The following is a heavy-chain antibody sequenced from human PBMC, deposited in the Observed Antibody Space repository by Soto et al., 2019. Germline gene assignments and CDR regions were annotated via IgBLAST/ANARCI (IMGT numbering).Heavy chain of an antibody. J-gene: IGHJ4*02. CDR1: GLTFSNYA. D-gene: IGHD1-7*01. CDR3: AKNQARELPRVIDF. Sequence: EVRLLESGGGLVKPGGSLRLSCATSGLTFSNYAMSWVRQAPGGGLGWVSSMSGSSSTTYYADSVMGRFTISRDRSKNTLYLQMSSLRAEDTALYYCAKNQARELPRVIDFWGQGTLVTVSS. V-gene: IGHV3-23*01. CDR2: MSGSSSTT.